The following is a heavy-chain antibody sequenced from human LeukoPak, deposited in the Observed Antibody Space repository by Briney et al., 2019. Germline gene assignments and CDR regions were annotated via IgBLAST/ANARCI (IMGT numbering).Heavy chain of an antibody. Sequence: ASVKVSCEASGYTFTGYYMHWVRQAPGQGLEWLGGINPNSGGTNYAQKFQGWVTMTRDTSISTAYMELSRLRSDDTAVYYCATGRDYFGSGNNDAFDIWGQGTMVTVSS. J-gene: IGHJ3*02. CDR1: GYTFTGYY. V-gene: IGHV1-2*04. D-gene: IGHD3-10*01. CDR3: ATGRDYFGSGNNDAFDI. CDR2: INPNSGGT.